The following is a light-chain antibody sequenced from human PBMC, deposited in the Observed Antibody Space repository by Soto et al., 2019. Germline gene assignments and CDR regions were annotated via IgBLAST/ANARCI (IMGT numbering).Light chain of an antibody. CDR3: CSYAGSSTWV. CDR2: DVS. J-gene: IGLJ3*02. Sequence: QSALAQPRSVSGSPGQSVTISCTGTSSDVGAYRYVSWYQQHPGKAPKLLIYDVSQRPSGVPDRFSGSKSGNTAFLTIFGLQAEDEADYYCCSYAGSSTWVFGGGTKVTVL. V-gene: IGLV2-11*01. CDR1: SSDVGAYRY.